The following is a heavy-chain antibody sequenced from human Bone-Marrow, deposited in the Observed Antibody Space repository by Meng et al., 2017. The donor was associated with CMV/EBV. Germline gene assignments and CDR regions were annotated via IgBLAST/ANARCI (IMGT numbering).Heavy chain of an antibody. J-gene: IGHJ4*02. CDR3: AVAVAGN. Sequence: GESLKISCAASGFTFSSYWMHWVCQAPGKGLVWVSRINSDGSSTSYADSVKGRFTISRDNAKNTLYLQMNGLRAEDTAVYYCAVAVAGNWGQGTLVTVSS. CDR2: INSDGSST. CDR1: GFTFSSYW. D-gene: IGHD6-13*01. V-gene: IGHV3-74*01.